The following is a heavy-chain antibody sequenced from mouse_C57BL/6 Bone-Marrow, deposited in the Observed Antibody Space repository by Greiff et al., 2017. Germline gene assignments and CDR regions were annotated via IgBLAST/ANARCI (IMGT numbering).Heavy chain of an antibody. CDR1: GYTFTSYW. Sequence: QVQLKQPGAELVKPGASVKVSCKASGYTFTSYWMHWVKQRPGQGLEWIGGLHPSDSDTNYNQKFKGKATLPVDKSSSTAYMQLSSLTSEDSSVYYWAIGKAWRYYAIDYWGQGTSVTVSS. V-gene: IGHV1-74*01. J-gene: IGHJ4*01. CDR3: AIGKAWRYYAIDY. CDR2: LHPSDSDT.